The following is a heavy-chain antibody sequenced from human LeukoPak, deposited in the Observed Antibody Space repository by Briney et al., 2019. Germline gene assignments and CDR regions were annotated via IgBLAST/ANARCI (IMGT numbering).Heavy chain of an antibody. D-gene: IGHD3-22*01. CDR3: AKAPGSSGYFYGLDY. CDR2: ISYDGSNK. CDR1: GFTFSSYG. V-gene: IGHV3-30*18. J-gene: IGHJ4*02. Sequence: GGSLRLSCAASGFTFSSYGMHWVRQAPGKGLEWVAVISYDGSNKYYADSVKGRFTISRDNSKNTLYLQMNSLRVEDTAVYYCAKAPGSSGYFYGLDYWGQGTLVTVSS.